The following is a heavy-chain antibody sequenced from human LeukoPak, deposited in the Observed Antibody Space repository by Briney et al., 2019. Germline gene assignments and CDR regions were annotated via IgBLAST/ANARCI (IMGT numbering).Heavy chain of an antibody. J-gene: IGHJ3*02. CDR2: IYPGGDS. CDR1: GFNVGSKH. Sequence: PGGSLRLSCAASGFNVGSKHMNWVRQAPGKGLEWVSGIYPGGDSYYADSLKGRFIISRDISKNTVFLQMNSLRDEDTAVYHCARDLGAVAATVSAFDIWGQGTMVTVSS. D-gene: IGHD6-19*01. CDR3: ARDLGAVAATVSAFDI. V-gene: IGHV3-53*01.